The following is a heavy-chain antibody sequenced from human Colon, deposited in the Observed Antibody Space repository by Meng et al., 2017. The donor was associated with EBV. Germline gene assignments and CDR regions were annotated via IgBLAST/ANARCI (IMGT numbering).Heavy chain of an antibody. Sequence: QGHLQELVPGLVKPSESLSLTGTASGDSVATGRYYWSWIRQPPGKGLEWIAYIYYIGGTNYNPSLKSRLTISLDTSKNQFSLSLRSVTAADTAVYYCARVSGRSFDPWGQGTLVTVSS. J-gene: IGHJ5*02. V-gene: IGHV4-61*01. CDR3: ARVSGRSFDP. CDR1: GDSVATGRYY. CDR2: IYYIGGT. D-gene: IGHD3-10*01.